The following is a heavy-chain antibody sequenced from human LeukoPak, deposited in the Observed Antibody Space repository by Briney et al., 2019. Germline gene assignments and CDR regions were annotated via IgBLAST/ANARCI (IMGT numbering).Heavy chain of an antibody. CDR1: GGSISNYY. D-gene: IGHD6-13*01. V-gene: IGHV4-59*01. CDR3: ARVSSNNWYNERGAFDI. Sequence: SETLSPTCTVSGGSISNYYWSWIRQPPGKGLEWIGVIYYSGSTNYNPSLKSRVTISVDTSKNQFSLKLSSVTAADTAVYYCARVSSNNWYNERGAFDIWGQGTMVTVSS. CDR2: IYYSGST. J-gene: IGHJ3*02.